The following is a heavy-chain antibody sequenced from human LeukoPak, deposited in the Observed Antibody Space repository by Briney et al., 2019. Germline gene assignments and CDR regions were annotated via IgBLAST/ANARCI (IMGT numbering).Heavy chain of an antibody. D-gene: IGHD3-22*01. CDR1: GYTLTELS. Sequence: ASVKVSCKVSGYTLTELSMHWVRQAPGKGLEWMGGIIPIFGTANYAQKFQGRVTITADESTSTAYMELSSLRSEDTAVYYCARTYYYDSSGYYYYFDYWGQGTLVTVSS. CDR3: ARTYYYDSSGYYYYFDY. CDR2: IIPIFGTA. J-gene: IGHJ4*02. V-gene: IGHV1-69*13.